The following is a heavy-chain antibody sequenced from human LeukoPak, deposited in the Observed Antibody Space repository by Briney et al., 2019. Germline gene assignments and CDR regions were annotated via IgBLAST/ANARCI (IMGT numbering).Heavy chain of an antibody. D-gene: IGHD6-19*01. V-gene: IGHV1-2*02. CDR3: ARGGTGYSSGWLRAFDI. CDR1: GYTFTGYY. Sequence: ASVKVSCKASGYTFTGYYMHWVRQAPGQGLEWMGSINPNSGGTNYAQKFQGRVTMTRDTSISTVYMELSSLRSDDTAVYYCARGGTGYSSGWLRAFDIWGQGTMVTVSS. CDR2: INPNSGGT. J-gene: IGHJ3*02.